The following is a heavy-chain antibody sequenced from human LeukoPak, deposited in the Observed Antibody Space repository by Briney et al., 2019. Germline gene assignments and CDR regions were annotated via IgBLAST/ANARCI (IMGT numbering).Heavy chain of an antibody. V-gene: IGHV4-34*01. J-gene: IGHJ6*03. CDR2: INPSGST. CDR1: GGSFSGYY. D-gene: IGHD3-22*01. Sequence: PSETLSLTCAVYGGSFSGYYWTWIRQSPGKGLEWIGEINPSGSTYYNPSLKSRLTISRDTSKNQISLRLSSVTAADTAVYCARGRQEISMILVVMTGVSYYLDVWGKGTTVTVS. CDR3: ARGRQEISMILVVMTGVSYYLDV.